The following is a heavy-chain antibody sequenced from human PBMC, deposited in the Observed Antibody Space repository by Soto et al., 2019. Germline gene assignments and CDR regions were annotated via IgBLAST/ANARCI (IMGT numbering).Heavy chain of an antibody. V-gene: IGHV4-31*03. D-gene: IGHD2-15*01. CDR3: AREVEGYCSGGSCHNWFDP. CDR2: IYYSGST. Sequence: SETLSLTCTVSGGSISSGGYYWSWIRQHPGKGLEWIGYIYYSGSTYYNPSLKSRVTISVDTSKNQFSLKLSSVTAADTAVYYCAREVEGYCSGGSCHNWFDPWGQGTLVTAPQ. CDR1: GGSISSGGYY. J-gene: IGHJ5*02.